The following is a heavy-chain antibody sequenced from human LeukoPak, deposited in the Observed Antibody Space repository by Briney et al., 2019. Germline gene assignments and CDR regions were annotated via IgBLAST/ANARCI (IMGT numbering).Heavy chain of an antibody. D-gene: IGHD6-19*01. V-gene: IGHV5-51*01. CDR3: ARHGSRYSSGWSRDDAFDI. CDR1: GYSFTSYW. J-gene: IGHJ3*02. Sequence: GESLKISCKGSGYSFTSYWIGWVRQMPGKGLEWMGIIYPGDSDTRYSPSFQGQVTISADKSISTAYLQWSSLKASDTAMYYCARHGSRYSSGWSRDDAFDIWGQGTMVTVSS. CDR2: IYPGDSDT.